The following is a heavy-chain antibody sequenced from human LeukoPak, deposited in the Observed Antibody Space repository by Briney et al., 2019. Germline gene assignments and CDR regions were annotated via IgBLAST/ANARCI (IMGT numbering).Heavy chain of an antibody. J-gene: IGHJ4*02. Sequence: GGSLRLSCAASGFTFSNAWMSWVRQAPGKGLEWVGRIKSKTDGGTTDYAAPVKGRFTISRDDSKNTLYLQMNSLKTEDTAVYYCTTLRGTMVRGVIITHFDYWGQGTLVTVSS. CDR2: IKSKTDGGTT. CDR1: GFTFSNAW. CDR3: TTLRGTMVRGVIITHFDY. V-gene: IGHV3-15*01. D-gene: IGHD3-10*01.